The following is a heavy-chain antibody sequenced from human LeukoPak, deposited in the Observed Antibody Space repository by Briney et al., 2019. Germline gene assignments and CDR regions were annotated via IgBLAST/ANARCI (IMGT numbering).Heavy chain of an antibody. V-gene: IGHV4-39*07. CDR1: GGSISSSSYY. Sequence: SETLSLTCTVSGGSISSSSYYWDWIRQSPGKGLEWIGNIYSGGSTYYTPSLKSRVTISVDTSKNQFSLKVRSVTAADTAVYYCAKGEGDYWGQGTLVTVSS. D-gene: IGHD2-21*01. J-gene: IGHJ4*02. CDR3: AKGEGDY. CDR2: IYSGGST.